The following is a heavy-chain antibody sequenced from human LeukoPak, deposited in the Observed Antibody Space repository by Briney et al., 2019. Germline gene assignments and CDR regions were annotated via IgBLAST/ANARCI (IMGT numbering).Heavy chain of an antibody. CDR2: IYNDGTT. Sequence: SETLSLTCTVSGGSISSGSYYWGWIRQPPGKGLEWIGSIYNDGTTYYNTSLKSRVTLSVDTSKNQFSLVLTSVTAADTAVYYCARLGGAYFKGGMDVWGQGTTVTVSS. V-gene: IGHV4-39*07. CDR3: ARLGGAYFKGGMDV. D-gene: IGHD3-10*01. CDR1: GGSISSGSYY. J-gene: IGHJ6*02.